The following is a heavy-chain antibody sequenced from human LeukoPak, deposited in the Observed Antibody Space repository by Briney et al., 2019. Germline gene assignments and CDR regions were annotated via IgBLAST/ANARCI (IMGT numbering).Heavy chain of an antibody. D-gene: IGHD6-13*01. J-gene: IGHJ4*02. CDR2: INHSRST. Sequence: PSETLSLTCAVYGGSFSTYSWSWIRQPPGKGLEWIGEINHSRSTNYNPSLKSRVTMSVDSSKNQLSLKLTSLTAADTAVYYCRLYAAAAAGTPVPETAPFDSWGQGTLVTVSS. V-gene: IGHV4-34*01. CDR3: RLYAAAAAGTPVPETAPFDS. CDR1: GGSFSTYS.